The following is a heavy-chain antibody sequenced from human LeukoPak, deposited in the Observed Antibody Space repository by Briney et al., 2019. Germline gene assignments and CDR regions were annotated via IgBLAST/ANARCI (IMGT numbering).Heavy chain of an antibody. V-gene: IGHV4-59*01. CDR1: GGSISSYY. CDR2: IYYSGST. CDR3: ARGLIAAAGPVGY. J-gene: IGHJ4*02. Sequence: PSETLSLTCTVSGGSISSYYWSWIRQPPGKGLEWIGYIYYSGSTNYNPSLKSRVTISVDTSKNQFSLKLSSVTAADTAVYYRARGLIAAAGPVGYWGQGTLVTVSS. D-gene: IGHD6-13*01.